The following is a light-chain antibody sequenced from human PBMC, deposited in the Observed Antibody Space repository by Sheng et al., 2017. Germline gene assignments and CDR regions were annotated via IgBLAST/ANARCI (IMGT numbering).Light chain of an antibody. CDR2: EVS. CDR3: MQNLQAPHIS. Sequence: DVVMTQSPLSLPVTLGQPASISCRSSQGLVHSDGNTYLNWFQQRPGQSPRRLIYEVSKRDSGVPDRFSGSGSVTDFTLKISRVEAEDVGVYYCMQNLQAPHISFGGGTKVEIK. CDR1: QGLVHSDGNTY. J-gene: IGKJ4*01. V-gene: IGKV2-30*02.